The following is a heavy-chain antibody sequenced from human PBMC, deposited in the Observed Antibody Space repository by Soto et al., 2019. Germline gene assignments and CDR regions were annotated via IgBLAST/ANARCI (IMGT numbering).Heavy chain of an antibody. J-gene: IGHJ4*02. V-gene: IGHV1-8*01. CDR3: AREVPMIFDN. D-gene: IGHD3-22*01. Sequence: QVQLVQSGAEVKKPGASVKVSCKASGYTFTSYDINWVRQATGQGLEGMGWMNPNSGNTGYAQKFXGXAXMXXNTSISTAYMELSSLRSEDTTVYYCAREVPMIFDNWGQGTLVTVSS. CDR1: GYTFTSYD. CDR2: MNPNSGNT.